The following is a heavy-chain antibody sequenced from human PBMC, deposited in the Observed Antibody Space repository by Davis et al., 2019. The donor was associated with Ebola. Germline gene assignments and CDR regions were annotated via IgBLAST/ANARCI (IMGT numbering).Heavy chain of an antibody. D-gene: IGHD1-26*01. CDR2: ISSSSSYI. CDR1: GFTFSSYS. J-gene: IGHJ4*02. V-gene: IGHV3-21*01. Sequence: GGSLRLSCAASGFTFSSYSMNWVRQAPGKGLEWVSSISSSSSYIYYADSVKGRFTISRDNAKNSLYLQMNSLRAEDTAVYYCARPSGSYPNHLFDYWGQGTLVTVSS. CDR3: ARPSGSYPNHLFDY.